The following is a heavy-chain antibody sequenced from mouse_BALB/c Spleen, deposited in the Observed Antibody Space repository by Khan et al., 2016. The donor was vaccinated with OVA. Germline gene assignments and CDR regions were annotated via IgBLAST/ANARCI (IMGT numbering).Heavy chain of an antibody. CDR2: INPTSGNT. CDR1: GYTFTSYW. Sequence: QVRLQQSGAELAKPGASVKMSCTASGYTFTSYWMPWIKQRPGKGLEWIGYINPTSGNTYYNQNFKDKATFTADKSSSTAYMQMSSLKSDDSAVYYGARERINNWGQGTALTVSS. J-gene: IGHJ2*01. V-gene: IGHV1-7*01. CDR3: ARERINN.